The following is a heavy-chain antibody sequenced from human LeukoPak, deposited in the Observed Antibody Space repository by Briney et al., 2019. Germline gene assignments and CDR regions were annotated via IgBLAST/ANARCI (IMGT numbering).Heavy chain of an antibody. J-gene: IGHJ4*02. V-gene: IGHV3-23*01. D-gene: IGHD6-19*01. Sequence: GGSLRLSFAASGFTFSSYAMSWVRQAPGKGLEWVSAISGSGGSTYYADSVKGRFTISRDNSKNTLYLQMNSLRAEDTAVYYCAKDYSSGWYGYFDYWGQGTLVTVSS. CDR2: ISGSGGST. CDR3: AKDYSSGWYGYFDY. CDR1: GFTFSSYA.